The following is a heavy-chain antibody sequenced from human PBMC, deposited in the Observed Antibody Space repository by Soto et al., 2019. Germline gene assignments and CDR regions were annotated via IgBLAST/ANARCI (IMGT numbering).Heavy chain of an antibody. Sequence: GGSLRLSCAASGSTVSSNYMSWVRQAPGKGLEWVSVIYSGGSTYYADSVKGRFTISRDNSKNTLYLQMNSLRAEDTAVYYCARTYYYDSSGPIRAFDIWGQGTMVTVSS. J-gene: IGHJ3*02. CDR3: ARTYYYDSSGPIRAFDI. CDR1: GSTVSSNY. V-gene: IGHV3-66*01. D-gene: IGHD3-22*01. CDR2: IYSGGST.